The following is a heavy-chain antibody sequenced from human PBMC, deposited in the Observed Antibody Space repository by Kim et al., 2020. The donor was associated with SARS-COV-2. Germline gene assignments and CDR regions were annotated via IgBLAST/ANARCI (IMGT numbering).Heavy chain of an antibody. D-gene: IGHD3-10*01. V-gene: IGHV5-10-1*01. Sequence: GESLKISCKGSGYSFTSYWISWVRQMPGKGLEWMGRIDTSDYYTNYSPSFQGHVTIPADKSISTAYLPWSSLKASDTAMYYCASSMVRGTDGMDVWGEGTTVTVSS. CDR3: ASSMVRGTDGMDV. CDR2: IDTSDYYT. CDR1: GYSFTSYW. J-gene: IGHJ6*04.